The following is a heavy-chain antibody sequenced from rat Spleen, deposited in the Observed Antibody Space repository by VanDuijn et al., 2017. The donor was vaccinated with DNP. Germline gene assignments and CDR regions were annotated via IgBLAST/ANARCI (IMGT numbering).Heavy chain of an antibody. CDR3: ARPDY. J-gene: IGHJ2*01. Sequence: EVQLVESGGGLVQPGRSMKLSCVASGFIFSSFPMVWVRQAPKKGLEWVATISYDGSRTNYRESVKGRFTISRDNAKSTLYLQMDSLRSEDTATYYCARPDYWGQGVMVTVSS. CDR2: ISYDGSRT. CDR1: GFIFSSFP. V-gene: IGHV5-46*01.